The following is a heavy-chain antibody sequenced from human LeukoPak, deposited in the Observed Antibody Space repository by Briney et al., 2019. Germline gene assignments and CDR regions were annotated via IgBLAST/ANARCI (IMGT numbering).Heavy chain of an antibody. CDR2: IRYDGSNK. J-gene: IGHJ4*02. Sequence: GGSLRLSCAASGFTFSSYGMHWVRQAPGKGLEWVAFIRYDGSNKYYADSVKGRFTISRNNSKNTLYLQMNSLRAEDTAVYYCAKDSSDSSGYYYVGLVDYWGQGTLVTVSS. V-gene: IGHV3-30*02. D-gene: IGHD3-22*01. CDR3: AKDSSDSSGYYYVGLVDY. CDR1: GFTFSSYG.